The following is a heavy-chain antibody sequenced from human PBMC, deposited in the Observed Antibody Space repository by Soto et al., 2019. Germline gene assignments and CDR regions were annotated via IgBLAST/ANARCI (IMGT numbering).Heavy chain of an antibody. D-gene: IGHD3-3*01. CDR1: GFTFSSYA. Sequence: GGSLRLSCAASGFTFSSYAMSWVRQAPGKGLEWVSAISGSGGSTYYADSVKGRFTISRDNSKNTLYLQMNSLRAEDTAVYYCAKDLVPFGVVIKLLNWFDPWGQGTLVTVSS. J-gene: IGHJ5*02. CDR3: AKDLVPFGVVIKLLNWFDP. CDR2: ISGSGGST. V-gene: IGHV3-23*01.